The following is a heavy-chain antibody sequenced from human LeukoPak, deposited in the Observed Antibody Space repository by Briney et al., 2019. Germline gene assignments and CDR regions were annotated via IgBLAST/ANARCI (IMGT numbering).Heavy chain of an antibody. CDR2: ISSSSSTI. CDR3: ARDASWELLTY. V-gene: IGHV3-48*04. Sequence: PGGSLRLSCAASGFTFSSYSMNWVRQTPGKGLEWVSYISSSSSTIYYADSVKGRFTISRDNAKNSLYLQMNSLRAEDTAVYYCARDASWELLTYWGQGTLVTASS. D-gene: IGHD1-26*01. J-gene: IGHJ4*02. CDR1: GFTFSSYS.